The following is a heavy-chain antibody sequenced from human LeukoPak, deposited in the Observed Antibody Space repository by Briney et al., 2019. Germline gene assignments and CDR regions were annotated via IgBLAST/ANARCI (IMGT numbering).Heavy chain of an antibody. J-gene: IGHJ5*02. Sequence: PSETLSLTCAVYGGSFSGYYWSWIRQPPGKGLEWIGEINHSGSTNYNPSLKSRVTISVDTSKNQFSLKLSSVTAADTAVYYCARSRITIFGVVNWFDPWGQGTLVTVSS. CDR1: GGSFSGYY. V-gene: IGHV4-34*01. D-gene: IGHD3-3*01. CDR3: ARSRITIFGVVNWFDP. CDR2: INHSGST.